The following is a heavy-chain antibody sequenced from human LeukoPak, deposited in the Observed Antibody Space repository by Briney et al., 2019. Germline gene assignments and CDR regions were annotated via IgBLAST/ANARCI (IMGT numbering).Heavy chain of an antibody. CDR1: GGSISSYY. Sequence: SETLSLTCTVSGGSISSYYWSWIRQPPGKGLEWIGYIYYSGSTNYNPSLKSRVTISVDTSKNQFSLKLSSVTAADTAVYYCARHQRSRMAVAAPRRGDAFDIWGQGTMVTVSS. V-gene: IGHV4-59*01. CDR3: ARHQRSRMAVAAPRRGDAFDI. D-gene: IGHD6-19*01. J-gene: IGHJ3*02. CDR2: IYYSGST.